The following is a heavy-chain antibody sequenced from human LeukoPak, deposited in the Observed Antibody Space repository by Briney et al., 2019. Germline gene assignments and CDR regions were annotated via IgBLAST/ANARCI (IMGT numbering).Heavy chain of an antibody. D-gene: IGHD2-8*01. CDR3: ARGFYGVQVLAAFDF. Sequence: PSETLSLTCTVSGGSISSYYWSWIRQPPGKGLEWIGYIYYSGGTNYNPSLKSRVTISGDTSKNEFSLKLSSVSAADTAVYYCARGFYGVQVLAAFDFWGQGTFVTVSS. V-gene: IGHV4-59*12. CDR2: IYYSGGT. CDR1: GGSISSYY. J-gene: IGHJ3*01.